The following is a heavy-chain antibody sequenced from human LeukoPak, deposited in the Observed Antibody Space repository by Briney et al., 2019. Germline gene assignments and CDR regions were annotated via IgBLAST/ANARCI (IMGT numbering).Heavy chain of an antibody. D-gene: IGHD3-10*01. CDR3: VREYYFDY. Sequence: HTGGSLRLSCAASGFTFSSYAMSWVRQAPGKGLEWVSAISGSGGSTYYAGSVKGRFTISRDNSKNTLYLQMNSLRAEDTAVYYCVREYYFDYWGQGTLVTVSS. V-gene: IGHV3-23*01. CDR1: GFTFSSYA. CDR2: ISGSGGST. J-gene: IGHJ4*02.